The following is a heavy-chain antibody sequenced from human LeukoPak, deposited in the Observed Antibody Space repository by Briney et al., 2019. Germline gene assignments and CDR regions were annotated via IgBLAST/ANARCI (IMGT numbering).Heavy chain of an antibody. CDR2: IYPGDSDT. Sequence: GESLKISCKGSGYSFTSYWIGWVRQMPGKGLEWMGIIYPGDSDTRYSPSFQGQVTISADKSISTAYLQWSSLKASDTAMYYCARHKQTGSSWYSPIDYWGQGTLVTVSS. CDR3: ARHKQTGSSWYSPIDY. J-gene: IGHJ4*02. V-gene: IGHV5-51*01. CDR1: GYSFTSYW. D-gene: IGHD6-13*01.